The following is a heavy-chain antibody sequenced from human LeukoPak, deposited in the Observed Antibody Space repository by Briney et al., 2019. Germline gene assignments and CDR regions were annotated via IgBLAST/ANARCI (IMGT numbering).Heavy chain of an antibody. CDR3: ARTYYYGSGLDY. CDR1: GGSISSYY. CDR2: ISYSGST. Sequence: SETLSLTCTVSGGSISSYYWSWIRQPPGKGLEWIGYISYSGSTNYSPSLKSRVTISVDTSKNQFSLKLSSVTAADTAIYYCARTYYYGSGLDYWGQGTLVTVSS. D-gene: IGHD3-10*01. J-gene: IGHJ4*02. V-gene: IGHV4-59*08.